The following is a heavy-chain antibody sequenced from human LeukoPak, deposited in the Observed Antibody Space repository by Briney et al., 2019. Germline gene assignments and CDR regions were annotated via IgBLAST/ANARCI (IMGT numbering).Heavy chain of an antibody. D-gene: IGHD3-22*01. CDR1: GFTLSSHW. Sequence: GESLRLSCAASGFTLSSHWMSWVRQAPGKGLELVGNIKQDGSEKNYVDSVKGRFTISRDNAKNALSLQMNSLRAEDTAVYYCARVQRYDKSGYYRAFDSWGPGTLVTVSS. J-gene: IGHJ4*02. CDR3: ARVQRYDKSGYYRAFDS. CDR2: IKQDGSEK. V-gene: IGHV3-7*01.